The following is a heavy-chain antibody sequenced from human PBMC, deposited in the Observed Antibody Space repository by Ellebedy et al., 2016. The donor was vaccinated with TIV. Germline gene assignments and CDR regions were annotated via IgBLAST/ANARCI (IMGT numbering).Heavy chain of an antibody. CDR3: ATFSRPVY. CDR2: TDSDGSNT. J-gene: IGHJ4*02. D-gene: IGHD3-3*02. Sequence: GGSLRLXXAASGFTFSSYWMHWVRQAPGKGLVWLSRTDSDGSNTNYADSVKGRFTISRDNAKNMVYLQMNSLRAEDTAVYHCATFSRPVYWGQGTLVTVSS. CDR1: GFTFSSYW. V-gene: IGHV3-74*01.